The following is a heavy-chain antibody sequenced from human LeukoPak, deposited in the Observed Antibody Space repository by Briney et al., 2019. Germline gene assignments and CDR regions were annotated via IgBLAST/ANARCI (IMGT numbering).Heavy chain of an antibody. J-gene: IGHJ5*02. CDR3: ERGVFNNYGNWFDP. CDR1: GYTFTSYD. Sequence: ASVKVSCKASGYTFTSYDITWVRQAPGQGLEWMGRIGTYNGDTNYAQKVQDRVTMTTDTSTTTAYMELRSLRSDDTAVYYCERGVFNNYGNWFDPWGQGTLVTVSS. D-gene: IGHD4-11*01. V-gene: IGHV1-18*01. CDR2: IGTYNGDT.